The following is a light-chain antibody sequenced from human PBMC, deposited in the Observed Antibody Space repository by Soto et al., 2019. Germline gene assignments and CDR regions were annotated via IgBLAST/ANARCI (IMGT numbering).Light chain of an antibody. CDR1: QDISNY. CDR2: DAS. J-gene: IGKJ4*01. CDR3: QQYDNLPLT. V-gene: IGKV1-33*01. Sequence: DIQMTPYTSSLSASVGDRVTITCQASQDISNYLNWYQQKPGKAPKLLIYDASNLETGVPSRFSGSGSGTDFTFTISSLQPEDIATYYCQQYDNLPLTFGGGTKVDIK.